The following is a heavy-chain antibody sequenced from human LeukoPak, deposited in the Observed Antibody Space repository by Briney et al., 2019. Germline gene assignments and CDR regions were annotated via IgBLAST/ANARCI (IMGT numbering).Heavy chain of an antibody. CDR3: ARGTYDFWSGYSYNWFDP. J-gene: IGHJ5*02. CDR1: GGSISSYY. V-gene: IGHV4-59*01. Sequence: PSQALSLTCTVSGGSISSYYWSWIRQPPGKGLEWIGYIYYSGSTNYNPSLKSRVTISVDTSKNQFSLKLSSVTAADTAVYYCARGTYDFWSGYSYNWFDPWGQGTLVTVSS. CDR2: IYYSGST. D-gene: IGHD3-3*01.